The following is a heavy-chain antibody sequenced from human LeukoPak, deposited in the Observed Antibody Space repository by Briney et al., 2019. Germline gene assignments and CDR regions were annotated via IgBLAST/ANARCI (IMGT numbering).Heavy chain of an antibody. D-gene: IGHD4-23*01. CDR1: GFTFSSYG. Sequence: GGSLRLSCAASGFTFSSYGMHWVRQAPGKGLEWVAFIRYDGSNKYYADSVKGRFTISRDNSKNTLYLQMNSLRAEDTAVYYCAKDSIPLSIGNHGFDYWGQGTLVTVSS. CDR3: AKDSIPLSIGNHGFDY. CDR2: IRYDGSNK. J-gene: IGHJ4*02. V-gene: IGHV3-30*02.